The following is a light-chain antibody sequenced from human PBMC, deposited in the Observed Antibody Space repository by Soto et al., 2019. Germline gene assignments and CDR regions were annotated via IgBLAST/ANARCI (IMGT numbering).Light chain of an antibody. CDR1: GSNIGSNT. V-gene: IGLV1-44*01. J-gene: IGLJ2*01. CDR3: AAWDDSLNGII. CDR2: SNN. Sequence: QSVLTQPPSASGTPGQRVTISCSGSGSNIGSNTVNWYQQLPGTAPKLLIYSNNQRPSGVPDRFSGSKSGTSASLAISGLQSEDEADYHCAAWDDSLNGIIFGGGTKLTVL.